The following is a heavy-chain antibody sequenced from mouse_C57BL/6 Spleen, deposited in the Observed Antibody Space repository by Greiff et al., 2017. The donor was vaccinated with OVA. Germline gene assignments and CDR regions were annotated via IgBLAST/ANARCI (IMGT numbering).Heavy chain of an antibody. Sequence: QVQLQQSGAELMKPGASVKLSCKATGYTFTGYWIEWVKQRPGHGLEWIGEILPGSGSTNYNEKFKGKATLTADTSSNTAYMQLSSLTTEDSAIYYCARRNDGDYAMDYWGQGTSVTVSS. CDR3: ARRNDGDYAMDY. D-gene: IGHD2-3*01. J-gene: IGHJ4*01. CDR2: ILPGSGST. CDR1: GYTFTGYW. V-gene: IGHV1-9*01.